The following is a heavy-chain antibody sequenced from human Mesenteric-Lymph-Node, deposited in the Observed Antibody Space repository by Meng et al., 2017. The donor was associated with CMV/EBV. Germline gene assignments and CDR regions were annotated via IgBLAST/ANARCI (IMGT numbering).Heavy chain of an antibody. D-gene: IGHD3-22*01. CDR1: GFTFDDYA. J-gene: IGHJ3*02. CDR3: AKDATYYYDTSGHYGAFDI. Sequence: SLKISCAASGFTFDDYAMHWVRQAPGKGLEWVSGISWSSGSIDYADSVKGRFTISRDNAKNSLYLQMNSLRDEDTALYYCAKDATYYYDTSGHYGAFDIWGQGTMVTVSS. CDR2: ISWSSGSI. V-gene: IGHV3-9*01.